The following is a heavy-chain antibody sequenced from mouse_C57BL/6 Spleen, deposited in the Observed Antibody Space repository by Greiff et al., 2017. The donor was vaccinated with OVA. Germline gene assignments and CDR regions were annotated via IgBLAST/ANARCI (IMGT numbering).Heavy chain of an antibody. CDR3: AREGLTTGFAY. CDR1: GYTFTDYN. Sequence: EVQLQESGPELVKPGASVKIPCKASGYTFTDYNMDWVKQSHGKSLEWIGDINPNNGGTIYNQKFKGKATLTVDKSSSTAYMELRSLTSEDTAVYYCAREGLTTGFAYWGQGTLVTVSA. D-gene: IGHD3-3*01. CDR2: INPNNGGT. J-gene: IGHJ3*01. V-gene: IGHV1-18*01.